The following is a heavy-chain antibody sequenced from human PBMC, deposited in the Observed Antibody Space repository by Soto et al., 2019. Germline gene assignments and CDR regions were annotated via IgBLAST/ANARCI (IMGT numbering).Heavy chain of an antibody. V-gene: IGHV3-7*04. CDR2: IKQDGSEK. CDR1: GFTFSSYW. D-gene: IGHD3-22*01. Sequence: GGSLRLSCAASGFTFSSYWMSWVRQAPGKGLEWVANIKQDGSEKYYVDSVKGRFTISRDNAKNSLYLQMNSLRAEDTAVYYCARQGNYYDSSGYLGPYWGQGTLVTVSS. CDR3: ARQGNYYDSSGYLGPY. J-gene: IGHJ4*02.